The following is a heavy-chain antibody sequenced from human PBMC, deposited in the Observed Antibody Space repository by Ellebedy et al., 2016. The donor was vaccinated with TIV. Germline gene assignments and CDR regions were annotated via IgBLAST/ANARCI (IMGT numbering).Heavy chain of an antibody. CDR1: GFTFSSYW. D-gene: IGHD3-22*01. CDR3: VTRKVSSSWAQ. CDR2: INSDGSST. V-gene: IGHV3-74*01. J-gene: IGHJ4*02. Sequence: PGGSLRLSCAASGFTFSSYWMHWVRQAPGKGLVWVSRINSDGSSTSYADSVKGRFTISRDNAKNTLYLQMNSLRAEDTAVYYCVTRKVSSSWAQWGQGTLVTVSS.